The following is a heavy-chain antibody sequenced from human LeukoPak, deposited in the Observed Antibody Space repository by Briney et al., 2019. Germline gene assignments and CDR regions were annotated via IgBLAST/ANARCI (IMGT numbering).Heavy chain of an antibody. D-gene: IGHD1-14*01. CDR1: GYTLTELS. CDR3: ALPVQNYYYYGMDV. V-gene: IGHV1-24*01. Sequence: ASVKVSCKVSGYTLTELSMHWVRQAPGKELEWMGGFDPEDGETIYAQKFQGRVTMTEDTSTDTAYMELSSLRSEDTAVYYCALPVQNYYYYGMDVWGQGTTVTVSS. CDR2: FDPEDGET. J-gene: IGHJ6*02.